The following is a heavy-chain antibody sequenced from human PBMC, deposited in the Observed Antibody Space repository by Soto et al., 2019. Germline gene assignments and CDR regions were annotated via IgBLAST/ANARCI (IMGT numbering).Heavy chain of an antibody. Sequence: GGSLRLSCAASGFTFSSYGMHWVRQAPGKGLEWVAVIWSDGSNKYYADSVKGRFIISRDNSKNTLYLQMNSLGAEDTAVYYCARDKGPYYFDYWGQGTLVTVSS. J-gene: IGHJ4*02. V-gene: IGHV3-33*01. CDR3: ARDKGPYYFDY. CDR1: GFTFSSYG. CDR2: IWSDGSNK.